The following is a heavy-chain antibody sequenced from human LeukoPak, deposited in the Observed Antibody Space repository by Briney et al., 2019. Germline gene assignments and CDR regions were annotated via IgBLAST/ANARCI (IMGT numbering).Heavy chain of an antibody. CDR3: ARGYDSHLGDY. D-gene: IGHD3-22*01. J-gene: IGHJ4*02. Sequence: SETLSLTCTVSGGSISSYYRSWIRQPPGKGLEWIGYIYYSGSTYYNPSLKSRVTISVDTSKNQFSLKLSSVTAADTAVYYCARGYDSHLGDYWGQGTLVTVSS. CDR1: GGSISSYY. V-gene: IGHV4-59*12. CDR2: IYYSGST.